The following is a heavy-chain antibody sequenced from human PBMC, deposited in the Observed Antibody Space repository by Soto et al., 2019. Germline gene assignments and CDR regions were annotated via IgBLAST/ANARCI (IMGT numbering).Heavy chain of an antibody. Sequence: GGALRLSCAASGFTFSSYGMTWVRHAPGKGLEWVSFSSATGAGTYYADSVKGRFTISRDNSKNTLYLQMTSLRADDTAVYYCAKDRRAGGNYGFYSDFWGQGALVTVSS. J-gene: IGHJ4*02. CDR2: SSATGAGT. V-gene: IGHV3-23*01. CDR1: GFTFSSYG. D-gene: IGHD1-7*01. CDR3: AKDRRAGGNYGFYSDF.